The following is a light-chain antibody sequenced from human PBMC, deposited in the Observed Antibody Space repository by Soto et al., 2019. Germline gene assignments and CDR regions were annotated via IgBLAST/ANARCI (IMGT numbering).Light chain of an antibody. CDR1: QSISSY. Sequence: DIQMTQSPSSLSASVGDRVTITCRASQSISSYLNWYQQKPGKAPKLLIYAASSLQSGVPSRFSGSGSGTDFTLTISSLQPEDFATYYCQQSYSTLSTFGQGTKLETK. J-gene: IGKJ2*01. CDR2: AAS. V-gene: IGKV1-39*01. CDR3: QQSYSTLST.